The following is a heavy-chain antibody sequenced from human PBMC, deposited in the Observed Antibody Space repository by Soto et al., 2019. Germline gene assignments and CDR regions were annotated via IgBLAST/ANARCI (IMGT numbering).Heavy chain of an antibody. V-gene: IGHV1-46*01. CDR1: GYTFSIYD. Sequence: ASVNVSCKTSGYTFSIYDINWVRQATRQGLEWMGIINPSGGNTSYAQKFQGRVTMTRDTSTSTVYMELSSLRSEDTAVYYCARVYRITMIVVGPLGYWGQGTLVTVSS. CDR3: ARVYRITMIVVGPLGY. D-gene: IGHD3-22*01. CDR2: INPSGGNT. J-gene: IGHJ4*02.